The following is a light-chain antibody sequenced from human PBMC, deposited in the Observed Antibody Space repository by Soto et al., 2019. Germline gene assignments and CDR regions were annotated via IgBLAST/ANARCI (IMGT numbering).Light chain of an antibody. V-gene: IGLV1-36*01. CDR3: AAWDDSLNGVV. CDR2: YDD. J-gene: IGLJ2*01. Sequence: QSVLTQPPSVSEAPRQMVTISCSGSSSNIGNNAVSWYQQLPGKAPKLLVYYDDLLPSGVSDRFSGSKSGTSASLAISGLQSEDEANYFCAAWDDSLNGVVFGGGTKVTVL. CDR1: SSNIGNNA.